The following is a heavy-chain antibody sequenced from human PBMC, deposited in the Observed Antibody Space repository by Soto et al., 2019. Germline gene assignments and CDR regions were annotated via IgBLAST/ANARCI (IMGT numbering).Heavy chain of an antibody. J-gene: IGHJ6*02. Sequence: ESGGGVVQPGRSLRLSCAAFGFTFRSYGMHWVRQAPGKGLEWVALMSFDGSNKYYADSVRGRFTISSDNSKSTLYLQMDILRPEDTAVYYCAKEFGWELQLSHPYYNSGMDVWGQGTTVTVSS. D-gene: IGHD1-1*01. CDR3: AKEFGWELQLSHPYYNSGMDV. V-gene: IGHV3-30*18. CDR1: GFTFRSYG. CDR2: MSFDGSNK.